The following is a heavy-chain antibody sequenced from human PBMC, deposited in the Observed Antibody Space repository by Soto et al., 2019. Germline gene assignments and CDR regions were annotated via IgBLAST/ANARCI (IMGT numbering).Heavy chain of an antibody. V-gene: IGHV3-21*01. D-gene: IGHD6-6*01. J-gene: IGHJ3*02. CDR2: ISSSSSYI. CDR3: ERDLKPARPGAFDI. Sequence: GWSLRLSCAGSVFTFSSYSMNWVRQSPGKGLEWVSSISSSSSYIYYADSVKGRFTISRDNAKNSLYLQMNSLRAEDTAVYYCERDLKPARPGAFDIWGQGTMVTVSS. CDR1: VFTFSSYS.